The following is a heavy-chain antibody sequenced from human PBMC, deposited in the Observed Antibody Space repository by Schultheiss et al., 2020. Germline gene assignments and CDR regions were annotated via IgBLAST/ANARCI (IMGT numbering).Heavy chain of an antibody. J-gene: IGHJ4*02. D-gene: IGHD7-27*01. V-gene: IGHV4-38-2*02. CDR1: GYSLSRGYY. CDR3: ARDGDKPFDY. CDR2: IYHSGST. Sequence: SQTLSLTCTVSGYSLSRGYYWGWIRQPPGKGLEWIGSIYHSGSTYYNPSLKSRVTISVDTSKNQFSLKLSSVTAADTAVYYCARDGDKPFDYWGQGTLVTVSS.